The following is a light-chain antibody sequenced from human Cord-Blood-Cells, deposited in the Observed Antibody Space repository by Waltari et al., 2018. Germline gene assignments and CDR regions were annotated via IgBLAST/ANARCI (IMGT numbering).Light chain of an antibody. CDR2: DAS. CDR1: QSISSW. V-gene: IGKV1-5*01. J-gene: IGKJ2*01. CDR3: QQYNSYST. Sequence: DIQLHQSPSTLSASVGDRVTITCRASQSISSWLAWYQQKPGKAPKLLIYDASSLESGVPSRFSGSGSGTEFTLTISSLQPDDFATYYCQQYNSYSTFGQGTKLEIK.